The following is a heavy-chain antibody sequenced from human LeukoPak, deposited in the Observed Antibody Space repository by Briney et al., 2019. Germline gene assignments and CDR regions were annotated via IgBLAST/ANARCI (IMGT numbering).Heavy chain of an antibody. Sequence: GESLKISCKGSGYSFTSYWIGWVGQMPGKGLEWMGIIYPGDADTRYSPSFQGQVTISADKSISTAYLQWSSLKASDTAMYYCARIRRYYHILTGLHDAFDIWGHGTMVTVSS. CDR3: ARIRRYYHILTGLHDAFDI. CDR2: IYPGDADT. CDR1: GYSFTSYW. V-gene: IGHV5-51*01. J-gene: IGHJ3*02. D-gene: IGHD3-9*01.